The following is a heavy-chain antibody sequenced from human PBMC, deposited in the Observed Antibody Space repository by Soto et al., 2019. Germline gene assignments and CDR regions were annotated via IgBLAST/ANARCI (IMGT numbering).Heavy chain of an antibody. CDR3: ARDLLAGSGALPPYFQY. D-gene: IGHD1-26*01. J-gene: IGHJ1*01. V-gene: IGHV3-23*01. Sequence: EVQLLESGGGLVQPGGSLRLSCAASGFTFSSYAMNWVRQAPGKGLEWVSGISASGGSSYYTDSVKGRFTIFRDNSKNTLYLQMNSLRADDTAVYYCARDLLAGSGALPPYFQYWGQGTLVTVSS. CDR1: GFTFSSYA. CDR2: ISASGGSS.